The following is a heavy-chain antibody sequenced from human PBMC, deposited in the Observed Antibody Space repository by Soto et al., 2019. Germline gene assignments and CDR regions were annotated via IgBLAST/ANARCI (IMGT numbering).Heavy chain of an antibody. CDR3: ARLRGAGTPYYYGMDV. J-gene: IGHJ6*02. CDR1: GYSFTSYW. CDR2: IDPSDSYT. V-gene: IGHV5-10-1*01. Sequence: PGESLKISCKGSGYSFTSYWISWVRQMPGKGLEWMGRIDPSDSYTNYSPSFQGHVTISADKSISTAYLQWSSLKASDTAMYYCARLRGAGTPYYYGMDVWGQGTTVTVSS. D-gene: IGHD6-19*01.